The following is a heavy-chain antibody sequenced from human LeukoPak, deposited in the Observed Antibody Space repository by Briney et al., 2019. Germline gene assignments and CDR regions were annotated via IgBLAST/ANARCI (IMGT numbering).Heavy chain of an antibody. CDR1: GGTFSSYA. CDR2: IIPIFGIA. J-gene: IGHJ6*02. D-gene: IGHD3-16*01. CDR3: ARAPAGGPVHYYGMDV. V-gene: IGHV1-69*04. Sequence: SVKVSCKASGGTFSSYAISWVRQAPGQGLEWMGRIIPIFGIANYAQKFQGRVTITADKSTSTACMELSSLRSEDTAVYYCARAPAGGPVHYYGMDVWGQGTTVTVSS.